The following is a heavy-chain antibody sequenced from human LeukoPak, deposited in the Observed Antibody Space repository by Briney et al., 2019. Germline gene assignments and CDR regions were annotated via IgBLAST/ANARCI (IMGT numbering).Heavy chain of an antibody. CDR3: ARDMGAPDYGSYSVDY. V-gene: IGHV4-61*01. D-gene: IGHD4-23*01. Sequence: LETLSPTCTASGGSVSSGSYYRSWIRQPPGRGLEWIAYIHYSGSAAYNPSLKSRVTISGDMSTNQFSLKMTSVTAADTAVYFCARDMGAPDYGSYSVDYWGQGTLVTVSS. CDR1: GGSVSSGSYY. CDR2: IHYSGSA. J-gene: IGHJ4*02.